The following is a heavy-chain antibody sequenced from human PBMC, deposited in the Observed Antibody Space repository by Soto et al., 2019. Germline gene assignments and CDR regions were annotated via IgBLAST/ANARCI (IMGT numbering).Heavy chain of an antibody. CDR1: GFTFNMYW. CDR3: TRGPRATSAGTSAH. J-gene: IGHJ4*02. V-gene: IGHV3-74*01. CDR2: IYNDGTYA. Sequence: GGSLRLSCAGSGFTFNMYWTHWVRQVPGKGPVWVARIYNDGTYADYADSVKGRFTISRDNAKDTLYLQMNDLRAEDSALYHCTRGPRATSAGTSAHWGQGTLVTVSS. D-gene: IGHD6-13*01.